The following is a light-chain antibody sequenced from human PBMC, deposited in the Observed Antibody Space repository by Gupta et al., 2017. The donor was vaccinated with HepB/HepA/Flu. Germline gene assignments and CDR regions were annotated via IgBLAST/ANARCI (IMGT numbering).Light chain of an antibody. CDR2: EVS. Sequence: QSALSQPASVSGSPGQSITISRTGTSSDVGSYNLVSWYQQHPGKAPKLMIYEVSKRPSGVSNRFSGSKSGNTASLTISGLQAEDEADYYCCSYAGSSTLEVFGGGTKLTVL. CDR1: SSDVGSYNL. CDR3: CSYAGSSTLEV. J-gene: IGLJ2*01. V-gene: IGLV2-23*02.